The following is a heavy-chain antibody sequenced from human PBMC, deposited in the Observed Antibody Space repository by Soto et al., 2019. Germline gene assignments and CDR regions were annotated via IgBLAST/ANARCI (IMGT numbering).Heavy chain of an antibody. Sequence: QVQLVQSGAEVMKPGASVRVSCKASGYSFTTYGISWVRQAPGQGLEYMGWISVYNGDTNYAQKLQGRVTMTTETSTSRAYMELRSLRSDDTAIYYCARDRRDSVADRRSFDVWGQGTMVTVSS. J-gene: IGHJ3*01. D-gene: IGHD1-26*01. CDR3: ARDRRDSVADRRSFDV. CDR1: GYSFTTYG. CDR2: ISVYNGDT. V-gene: IGHV1-18*01.